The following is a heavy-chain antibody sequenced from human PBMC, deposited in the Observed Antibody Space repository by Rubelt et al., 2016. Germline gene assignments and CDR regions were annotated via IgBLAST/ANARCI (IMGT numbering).Heavy chain of an antibody. Sequence: GFTLNNYWMHWVRQAPGKGLVWVSEIKYDGSATNYADSVKGRFTISRDNAKNSLYLQMNSLRVDDTAVYYCARTSGYDSGWNDAGGQGTLVTVSS. CDR2: IKYDGSAT. V-gene: IGHV3-74*01. D-gene: IGHD6-19*01. CDR3: ARTSGYDSGWNDA. J-gene: IGHJ5*02. CDR1: GFTLNNYW.